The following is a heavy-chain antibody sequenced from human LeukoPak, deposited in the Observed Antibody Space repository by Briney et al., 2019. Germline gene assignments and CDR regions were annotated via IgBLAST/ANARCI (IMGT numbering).Heavy chain of an antibody. J-gene: IGHJ3*02. CDR1: GYTFTSYG. Sequence: ASVKVSCKASGYTFTSYGISWVRQAPGQRLEWMGWINAGNGNTKYSQKFQGRVTITRDTSASTAYMELSSLRSEDTAVYYCASLLLSYPNDAFDIWGQGTMVTVSS. D-gene: IGHD2/OR15-2a*01. V-gene: IGHV1-3*01. CDR3: ASLLLSYPNDAFDI. CDR2: INAGNGNT.